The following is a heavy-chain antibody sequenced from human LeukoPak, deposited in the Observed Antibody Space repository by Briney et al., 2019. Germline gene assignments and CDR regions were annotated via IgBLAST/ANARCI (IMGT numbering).Heavy chain of an antibody. CDR1: GFTFSNYV. CDR3: AEGGIAAVLFDY. V-gene: IGHV3-23*01. CDR2: ISGSGDNT. Sequence: GGSLRLSCAASGFTFSNYVMSWIRQAPGKGLEWVSAISGSGDNTYYADSVKGRFTISRDNSKDTLYLQMNSLRAEDTAVYYCAEGGIAAVLFDYWGQGTPVTVSS. J-gene: IGHJ4*02. D-gene: IGHD6-13*01.